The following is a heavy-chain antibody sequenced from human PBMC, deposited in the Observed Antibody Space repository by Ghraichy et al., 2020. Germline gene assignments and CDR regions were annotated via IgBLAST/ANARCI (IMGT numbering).Heavy chain of an antibody. D-gene: IGHD1-26*01. CDR1: GFTFSDYY. CDR3: ARDTGIVGATIDY. Sequence: GGSLRLSCAASGFTFSDYYMSWIRQAPGKGLEWVSYISSSSSYTNYADSVKGRSTISRDNAKNSLYLQMNSLRAEDTAVYYCARDTGIVGATIDYWGQGTLVTVSS. J-gene: IGHJ4*02. CDR2: ISSSSSYT. V-gene: IGHV3-11*06.